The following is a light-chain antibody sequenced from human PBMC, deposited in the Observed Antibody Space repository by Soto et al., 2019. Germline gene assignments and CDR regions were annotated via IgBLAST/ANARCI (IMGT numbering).Light chain of an antibody. CDR1: SSDVGGYNY. V-gene: IGLV2-8*01. CDR2: EVS. CDR3: SSYAGSNKYV. J-gene: IGLJ1*01. Sequence: QSALTQPPSASGSPGQSITISCTGTSSDVGGYNYVSWYQQHPGKAPKLMIYEVSKRPSGVPDRFSGSKSGNTASLTVSGRQAEDEADYDCSSYAGSNKYVVGTGTKLTVL.